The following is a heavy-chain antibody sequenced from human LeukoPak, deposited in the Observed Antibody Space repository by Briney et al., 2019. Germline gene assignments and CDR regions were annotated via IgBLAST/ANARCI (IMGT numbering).Heavy chain of an antibody. CDR1: GFTFSIYW. D-gene: IGHD1-7*01. V-gene: IGHV3-20*04. CDR2: INWNGGST. Sequence: GGSLRLSCAASGFTFSIYWMSWVRQAPGKGLEWVSGINWNGGSTGYADSVKGRFTISRDNAKNSLYLQMNSLRAEDTALYYCARAGLYNWNYEGTAYFDYWGQGTLVTVSS. CDR3: ARAGLYNWNYEGTAYFDY. J-gene: IGHJ4*02.